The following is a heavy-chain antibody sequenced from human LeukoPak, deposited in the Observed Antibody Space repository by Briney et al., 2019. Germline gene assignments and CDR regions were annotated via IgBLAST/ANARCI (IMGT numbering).Heavy chain of an antibody. V-gene: IGHV3-11*01. J-gene: IGHJ6*02. D-gene: IGHD6-19*01. Sequence: GGSLRLSCAASGFTFSDYYMSWIRQAPGKGLEWVSYISSSGSTIYYADSVKGRFTISRDNAKNSLYLQMNSLRAEDTAVYYCARDKVAVAGHYYYGMDVWGQGTTVTVSS. CDR2: ISSSGSTI. CDR1: GFTFSDYY. CDR3: ARDKVAVAGHYYYGMDV.